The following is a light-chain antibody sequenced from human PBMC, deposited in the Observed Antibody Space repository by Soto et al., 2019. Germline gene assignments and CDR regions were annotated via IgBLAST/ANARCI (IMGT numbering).Light chain of an antibody. CDR1: QSISSY. Sequence: DVQMTQSPSSLSASVGDRVTITCRASQSISSYLIWYQQKPGKAPKLLIYAASSLQSGVPSRFSGSGSGTDFTLTISSLQPEDFATYYCQQSYSTPRGTFGQGTKVDIK. CDR3: QQSYSTPRGT. V-gene: IGKV1-39*01. J-gene: IGKJ1*01. CDR2: AAS.